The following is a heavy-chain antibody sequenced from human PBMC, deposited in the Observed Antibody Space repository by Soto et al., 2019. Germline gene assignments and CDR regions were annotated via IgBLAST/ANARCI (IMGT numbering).Heavy chain of an antibody. CDR3: ERCSGYYYVDY. J-gene: IGHJ4*02. V-gene: IGHV1-3*01. D-gene: IGHD3-22*01. CDR1: GYTFTSYA. Sequence: QVQLVQSGAEVKKPGASVKVSCKASGYTFTSYAMHWVRQAPGQRLEWMGWINAGNGNTKYSQKFQGRVTMTRDTSASTAYMELSSLRSEDTAVYYCERCSGYYYVDYWGQGTLVTVSS. CDR2: INAGNGNT.